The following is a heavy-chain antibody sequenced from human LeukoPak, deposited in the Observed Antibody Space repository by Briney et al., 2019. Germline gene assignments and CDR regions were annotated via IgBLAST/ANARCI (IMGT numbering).Heavy chain of an antibody. CDR2: ISGSGGST. CDR3: AKYCSSTSCFPAFRDY. V-gene: IGHV3-23*01. CDR1: GFTFSSYA. D-gene: IGHD2-2*01. Sequence: PGGSLRLSCAASGFTFSSYAMGWVRQAPGKGLEWVSAISGSGGSTYYADSVKGRFTISRDNSKNTLYLQMNSLRAEDTAVYYCAKYCSSTSCFPAFRDYWGQGTLVTVSS. J-gene: IGHJ4*02.